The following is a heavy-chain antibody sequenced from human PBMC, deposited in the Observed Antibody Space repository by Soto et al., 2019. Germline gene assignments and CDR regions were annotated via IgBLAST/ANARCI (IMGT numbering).Heavy chain of an antibody. CDR3: ARDRNSGSSRHPPDRSYYSDY. V-gene: IGHV3-30-3*01. J-gene: IGHJ4*02. Sequence: GGSLRLSCAALGFNFSSYATHWVRQAPGKGLEWVAVMSYDGSNKYYPDSVKGRFTISRDNSKNKLYLRMNSLRAGDTAVYYCARDRNSGSSRHPPDRSYYSDYGGQGTQAAVYS. CDR1: GFNFSSYA. CDR2: MSYDGSNK. D-gene: IGHD1-26*01.